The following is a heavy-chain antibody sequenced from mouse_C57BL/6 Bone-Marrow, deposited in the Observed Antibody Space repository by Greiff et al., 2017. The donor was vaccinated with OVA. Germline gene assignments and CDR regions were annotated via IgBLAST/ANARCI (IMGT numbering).Heavy chain of an antibody. CDR1: GYTFTSYW. J-gene: IGHJ4*01. CDR3: ALDSSGPYAMDY. D-gene: IGHD3-2*02. CDR2: IDPSDSET. V-gene: IGHV1-52*01. Sequence: QVQLQQPGAELVRPGSSVKLSCKASGYTFTSYWMHWVKQRPIQGLEWIGNIDPSDSETHYNQKFKDKATLTVDKSSSTAYMQLSSLPSEDSAVYYCALDSSGPYAMDYWGQGTSVTVSS.